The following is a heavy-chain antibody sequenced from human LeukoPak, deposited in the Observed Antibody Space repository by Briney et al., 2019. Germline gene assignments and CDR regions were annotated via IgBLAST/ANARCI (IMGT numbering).Heavy chain of an antibody. CDR1: GLTFSTYW. J-gene: IGHJ4*02. CDR3: TKVIVGGGY. V-gene: IGHV3-15*01. CDR2: IKKKGDGGTI. Sequence: GGSLRLSCAVSGLTFSTYWMSWVRQAPGKGLEWVGRIKKKGDGGTIDYTGPVKGRFTISRDDSKNTLHLQMNSLKAEDTAVYYFTKVIVGGGYWGAGAPVTVSS. D-gene: IGHD3-16*01.